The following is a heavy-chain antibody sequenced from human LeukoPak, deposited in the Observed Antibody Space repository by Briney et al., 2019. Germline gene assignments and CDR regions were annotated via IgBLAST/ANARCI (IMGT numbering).Heavy chain of an antibody. D-gene: IGHD3-10*01. Sequence: GSLRLSCAASGFTFSSYEMNWVRQAPGKGLEWVSAISGSGGSTYYADSVKGRFTISRDSSKNTLYLQMNSLRAEDTAVYYCAKPRITMVRGAIPPDYWGQGTLVTVSS. CDR3: AKPRITMVRGAIPPDY. J-gene: IGHJ4*02. CDR1: GFTFSSYE. V-gene: IGHV3-23*01. CDR2: ISGSGGST.